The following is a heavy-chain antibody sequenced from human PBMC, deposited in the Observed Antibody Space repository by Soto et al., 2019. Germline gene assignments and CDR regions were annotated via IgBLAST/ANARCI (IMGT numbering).Heavy chain of an antibody. D-gene: IGHD1-26*01. CDR1: GFTFRTYA. V-gene: IGHV3-23*01. Sequence: EVQLLESGGGLVQPGGSLRLSCAASGFTFRTYAMTWVRQAPGKGLEWVSTISGSGGSTYYADSVKGRFTISRDNSKNTLYLQRNSLRAEDTAVYYCAKDGWELLRGFDPWGQGTLVTVSS. CDR2: ISGSGGST. CDR3: AKDGWELLRGFDP. J-gene: IGHJ5*02.